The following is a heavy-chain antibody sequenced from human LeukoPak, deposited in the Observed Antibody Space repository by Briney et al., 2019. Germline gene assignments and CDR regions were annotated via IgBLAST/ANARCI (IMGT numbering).Heavy chain of an antibody. CDR3: AKRGLGAARAFSYYMDV. CDR1: GFTFSSYA. V-gene: IGHV3-23*01. J-gene: IGHJ6*03. CDR2: ISGGGGST. D-gene: IGHD6-6*01. Sequence: GGSLRLSCAASGFTFSSYAMSWVRQAPGKGLEWVSAISGGGGSTYYADSVKGRFTISRDNSKSTLYLQMNSLRAEDTAVYYCAKRGLGAARAFSYYMDVWGKGNTVTVSS.